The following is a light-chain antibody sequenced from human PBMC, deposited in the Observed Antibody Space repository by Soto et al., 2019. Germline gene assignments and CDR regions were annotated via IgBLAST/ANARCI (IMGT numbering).Light chain of an antibody. Sequence: EIVLTQSPATLSLSPGERATLSCRASQSVSSYLAWYQQKPGQAPRLLIYDASNRSTGIPARFSGSGSGTDFTLTISSLEPEDFAVYYCQQRSNWPGTFGHGTKVEIK. CDR1: QSVSSY. V-gene: IGKV3-11*01. CDR3: QQRSNWPGT. CDR2: DAS. J-gene: IGKJ1*01.